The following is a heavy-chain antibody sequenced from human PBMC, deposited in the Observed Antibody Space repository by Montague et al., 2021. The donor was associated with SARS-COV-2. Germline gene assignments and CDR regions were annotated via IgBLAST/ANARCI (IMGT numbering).Heavy chain of an antibody. CDR3: ARGGYYDYAFDI. J-gene: IGHJ3*02. D-gene: IGHD3-22*01. V-gene: IGHV4-59*01. Sequence: SETLSLTCTVSGGSISSYYWSWIRQHPGKGLEWIGYIYYSGSTNYNPSLKSRVTISVDTSKNQFSLKLGSVTAADTAVYYCARGGYYDYAFDIWGQGTMVTVSS. CDR2: IYYSGST. CDR1: GGSISSYY.